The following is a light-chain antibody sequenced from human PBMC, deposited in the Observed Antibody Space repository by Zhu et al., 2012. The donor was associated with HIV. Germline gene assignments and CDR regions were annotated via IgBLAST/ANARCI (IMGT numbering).Light chain of an antibody. CDR2: GAS. Sequence: EIVLTQSPDTLSLSPGDRATLACRASHSVSSNYVIWYQQKPGQAPRPLIYGASDRASGVPDRFSGSGSGTDFTLTISSLEPEDLGMYFCQQYGSSPTWTFGQGTKVEVK. CDR3: QQYGSSPTWT. V-gene: IGKV3-20*01. J-gene: IGKJ1*01. CDR1: HSVSSNY.